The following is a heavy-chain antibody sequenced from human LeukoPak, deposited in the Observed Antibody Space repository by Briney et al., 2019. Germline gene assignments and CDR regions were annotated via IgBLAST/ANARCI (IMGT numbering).Heavy chain of an antibody. D-gene: IGHD3-10*01. V-gene: IGHV4-59*08. J-gene: IGHJ4*02. Sequence: SETLTLTCTVSGGSISSYYWSWIRQPPGKGLEWIGYIYYSGSTNYNPSLKSRVTISVDTSKNQFSLKLTSVTAAATAVYYCASLFYGSGSYSNFDYWGQGTLVTVSS. CDR3: ASLFYGSGSYSNFDY. CDR1: GGSISSYY. CDR2: IYYSGST.